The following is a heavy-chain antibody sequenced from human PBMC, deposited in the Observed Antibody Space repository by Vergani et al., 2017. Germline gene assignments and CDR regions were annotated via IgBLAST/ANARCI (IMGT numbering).Heavy chain of an antibody. D-gene: IGHD6-19*01. CDR1: GGTFSSYA. Sequence: QVQLVQSGAEVKKPGASVKVSCKASGGTFSSYAISWVRQAPGQGLEWMGRIIPILGIANYAQKFQGRVTITADKSTSTAYMELSSLRSEDTAVYYCARNSGWYEDHNWFDPWGQGTLVTVSS. V-gene: IGHV1-69*04. CDR3: ARNSGWYEDHNWFDP. J-gene: IGHJ5*02. CDR2: IIPILGIA.